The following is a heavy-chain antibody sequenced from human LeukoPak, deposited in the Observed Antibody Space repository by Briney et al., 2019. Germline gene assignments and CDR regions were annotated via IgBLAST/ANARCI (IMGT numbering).Heavy chain of an antibody. Sequence: SETLSLTCAVYGGSFSGYYWSWIRQPPGKGLEWIGEINHSGSTNYNPSLKSRVTISVDTSKNQFSLKLSSVTAADTAVYYCARGLVTRGYDYWGQGTLVTVSS. J-gene: IGHJ4*02. CDR3: ARGLVTRGYDY. CDR2: INHSGST. CDR1: GGSFSGYY. D-gene: IGHD4-23*01. V-gene: IGHV4-34*01.